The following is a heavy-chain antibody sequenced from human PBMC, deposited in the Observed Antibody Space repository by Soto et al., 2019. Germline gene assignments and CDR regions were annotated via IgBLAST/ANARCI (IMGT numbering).Heavy chain of an antibody. CDR1: GGTFSSYV. J-gene: IGHJ6*02. D-gene: IGHD2-8*01. CDR2: IISICGTT. Sequence: QVQLVQSGAEVKKPGSSVKVSCKASGGTFSSYVIGWVRQAPGQGLEWMGGIISICGTTHYAQRFQGRVTITADESPSTAYMELSSLRSEDTAVYYCATPLAYAMRGWDGLDVWGQGTTVTVSS. CDR3: ATPLAYAMRGWDGLDV. V-gene: IGHV1-69*01.